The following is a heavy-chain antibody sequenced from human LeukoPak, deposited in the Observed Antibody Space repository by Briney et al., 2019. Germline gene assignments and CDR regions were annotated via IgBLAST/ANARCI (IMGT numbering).Heavy chain of an antibody. CDR1: GFTFSSYA. D-gene: IGHD1-14*01. CDR2: INSDETTT. Sequence: GGSLRLSCAASGFTFSSYAMSWVRHAPGKGLVWVSRINSDETTTSYADSVKGRFTISRDNAKNTLYLQMNSLRAEDTAVYYCARKMPGGPYFDYWGQGTLVTVSS. CDR3: ARKMPGGPYFDY. V-gene: IGHV3-74*01. J-gene: IGHJ4*02.